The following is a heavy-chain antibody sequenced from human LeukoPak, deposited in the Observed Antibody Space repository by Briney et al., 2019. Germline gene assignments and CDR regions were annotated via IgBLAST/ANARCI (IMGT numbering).Heavy chain of an antibody. Sequence: PSVTLSLTCAVYGGSFSGYYWSWIRQPPGKGLEWIGEINHSGSTNYNPSLKSRVTISVDTSKNQFSLKLSSVTAADTAVYYCARGTPDSSGYPFDYWGQGTLVTVSS. V-gene: IGHV4-34*01. CDR3: ARGTPDSSGYPFDY. CDR2: INHSGST. J-gene: IGHJ4*02. D-gene: IGHD3-22*01. CDR1: GGSFSGYY.